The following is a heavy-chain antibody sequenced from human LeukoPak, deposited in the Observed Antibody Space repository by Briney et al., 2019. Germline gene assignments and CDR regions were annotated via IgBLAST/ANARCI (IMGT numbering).Heavy chain of an antibody. V-gene: IGHV4-59*02. CDR3: ARDKGRNDFRSGYSFSGACDI. J-gene: IGHJ3*02. CDR2: IYYSGST. D-gene: IGHD3-3*01. CDR1: GASVSSHY. Sequence: SETLSLTCSVSGASVSSHYWSWIRQPPGKGLEWIGYIYYSGSTNYNPSLKSRVTLSVDTSRNQFSLKLSSVTAADTAVYYCARDKGRNDFRSGYSFSGACDIWGQGTMVTVSS.